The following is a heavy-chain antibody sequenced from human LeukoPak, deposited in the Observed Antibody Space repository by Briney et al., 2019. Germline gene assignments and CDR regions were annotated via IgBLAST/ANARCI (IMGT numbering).Heavy chain of an antibody. D-gene: IGHD6-13*01. CDR3: ARDRAAAAYDAFNI. Sequence: SVKVSCKASGGTFSSYAISWVRQAPGQGLEWMGGIIPIFGTANYAQKFQGRVTINADESTSTAYMALSSLRSEGTAVYYCARDRAAAAYDAFNIWAQGIRVTVSS. CDR1: GGTFSSYA. V-gene: IGHV1-69*13. J-gene: IGHJ3*02. CDR2: IIPIFGTA.